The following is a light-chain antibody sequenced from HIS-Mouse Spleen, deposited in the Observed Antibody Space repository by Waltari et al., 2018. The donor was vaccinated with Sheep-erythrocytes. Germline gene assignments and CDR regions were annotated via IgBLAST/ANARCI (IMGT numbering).Light chain of an antibody. CDR2: EVS. Sequence: QSALTQPPSASGSPGQSVTISCTGTSSDVGGYNYVSWYQQPPGKAPKPMISEVSKRPSGVPDRFSGSKSGNTASLTVSGLQAEDEADYYCSSYAGSNNYVFGTGTKVTVL. CDR3: SSYAGSNNYV. V-gene: IGLV2-8*01. J-gene: IGLJ1*01. CDR1: SSDVGGYNY.